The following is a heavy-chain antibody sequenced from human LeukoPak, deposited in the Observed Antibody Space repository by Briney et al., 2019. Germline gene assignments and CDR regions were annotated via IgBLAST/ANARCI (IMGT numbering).Heavy chain of an antibody. D-gene: IGHD2-2*01. CDR1: GYTFTSYY. CDR2: INPSGGST. CDR3: ARSGNPAHIVVVPAAGPGDY. Sequence: ASVKVSCKASGYTFTSYYMHWVRQAPGQGLEWMGIINPSGGSTSYAPKFQGRVTMTRDMSTSTVYMELSSLRSEDTAVYYCARSGNPAHIVVVPAAGPGDYWGQGTLVTVSS. V-gene: IGHV1-46*01. J-gene: IGHJ4*02.